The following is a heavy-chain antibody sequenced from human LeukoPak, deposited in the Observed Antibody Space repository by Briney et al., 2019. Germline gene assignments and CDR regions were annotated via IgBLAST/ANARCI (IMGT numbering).Heavy chain of an antibody. J-gene: IGHJ5*02. Sequence: PSETLSLTCTVSGGSISSSSYYWGWIRQPPGLGLEWIGSIYHSGSTYYNPSLQSRVTISVDTSKNHFSLKLSSVTAADTAIYYCARHSSGWYSWFDPWGQGTLVTVSS. CDR3: ARHSSGWYSWFDP. CDR1: GGSISSSSYY. CDR2: IYHSGST. D-gene: IGHD6-19*01. V-gene: IGHV4-39*01.